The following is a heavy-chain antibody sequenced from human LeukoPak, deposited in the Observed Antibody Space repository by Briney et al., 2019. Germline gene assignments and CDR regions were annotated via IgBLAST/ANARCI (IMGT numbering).Heavy chain of an antibody. CDR1: GFTFSSYA. V-gene: IGHV3-23*01. CDR2: ISGSGGST. CDR3: AKSSYYDTSGYYREYYFDY. Sequence: QAGGSLRLSCVPSGFTFSSYAMSWVRQAPGKGLEWVSSISGSGGSTHYADSVKGRFTISRDKTKNTLYLQMNSLRAEDTAVYYCAKSSYYDTSGYYREYYFDYWGQGTLVTVSS. D-gene: IGHD3-22*01. J-gene: IGHJ4*02.